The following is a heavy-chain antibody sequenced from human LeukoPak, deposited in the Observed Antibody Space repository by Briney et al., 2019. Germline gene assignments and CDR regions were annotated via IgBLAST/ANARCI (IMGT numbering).Heavy chain of an antibody. J-gene: IGHJ4*02. CDR2: IYHSGST. V-gene: IGHV4-30-2*01. D-gene: IGHD1-1*01. CDR3: ASNIPFNWNAYY. Sequence: SQTLSLTCTVSGGSISSGGYYWSWIRQPPGKGLEWIGYIYHSGSTYYNPSLKSRVTISVDRSKNQFSLKLSSVTAADTAVYYCASNIPFNWNAYYWGQGTLVTVSS. CDR1: GGSISSGGYY.